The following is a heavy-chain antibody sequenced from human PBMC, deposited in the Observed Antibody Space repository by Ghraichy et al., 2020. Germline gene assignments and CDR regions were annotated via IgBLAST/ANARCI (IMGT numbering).Heavy chain of an antibody. CDR3: ARDVVEWELPGPGYYYGMDV. D-gene: IGHD1-26*01. CDR2: ISAYNGNT. Sequence: ASVKVSCKASGYTFTSYGISWVRQAPGQGLEWMGWISAYNGNTNYAQKLQGRVTMTTDTSTSTAYMELRSLRSDDTAVYYCARDVVEWELPGPGYYYGMDVWGQGTTVTVSS. CDR1: GYTFTSYG. J-gene: IGHJ6*02. V-gene: IGHV1-18*04.